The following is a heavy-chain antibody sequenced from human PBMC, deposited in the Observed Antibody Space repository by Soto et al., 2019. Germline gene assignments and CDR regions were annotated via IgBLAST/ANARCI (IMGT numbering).Heavy chain of an antibody. CDR1: DDSFRGAEYY. CDR3: ARGPAYIDGWRTFDL. J-gene: IGHJ4*02. Sequence: VLLQESGPGLLRPSETLSLTSTVSDDSFRGAEYYWSWIRQPLGKGPEWIGYTYYNGDTKYNPALRSRVTMSEDTSKNQFSLRLSSVTAADTAVYFCARGPAYIDGWRTFDLWGRGILVTVSS. V-gene: IGHV4-61*08. CDR2: TYYNGDT. D-gene: IGHD6-19*01.